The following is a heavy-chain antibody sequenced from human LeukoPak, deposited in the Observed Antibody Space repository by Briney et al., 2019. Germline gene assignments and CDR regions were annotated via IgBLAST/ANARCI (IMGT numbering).Heavy chain of an antibody. Sequence: ASVKVSCXTSGGTFNNSAISWVRQAPGQGLEWLGGIMPLFGTAGYAQKFQGRVTITKDEATRTVYLELTSLTSDDTAVYYCGRDVHGDYGSGWFDHWGQGTLVSVSS. CDR1: GGTFNNSA. J-gene: IGHJ5*02. CDR3: GRDVHGDYGSGWFDH. CDR2: IMPLFGTA. V-gene: IGHV1-69*05. D-gene: IGHD4-17*01.